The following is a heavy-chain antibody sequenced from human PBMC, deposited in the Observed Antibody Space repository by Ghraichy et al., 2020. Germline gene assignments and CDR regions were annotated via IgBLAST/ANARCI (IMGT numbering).Heavy chain of an antibody. D-gene: IGHD6-19*01. Sequence: GGSLRLSCAASGFTFSSYPMSWVRQAPGKGLEWVSTIGGSDGSTHYADSVKGRFTISRDNSKNTLYLQVTSLRAEDTAVYFCAREGYSSGHCGAWDYWGQGTLVAVSS. CDR3: AREGYSSGHCGAWDY. CDR2: IGGSDGST. J-gene: IGHJ4*02. CDR1: GFTFSSYP. V-gene: IGHV3-23*01.